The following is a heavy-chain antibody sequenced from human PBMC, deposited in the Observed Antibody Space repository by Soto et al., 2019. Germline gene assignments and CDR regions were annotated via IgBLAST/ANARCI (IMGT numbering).Heavy chain of an antibody. Sequence: GASVKVSCKASGYTFTSYYMHWVRQAPGQGLEWMGIINPSGGSTSYAQKFQGRVTMTRDTSTSTVYMELSSLRSEDTAVYYCARDPVTWIQLWLTPGGMDVWGQGTTVTVSS. J-gene: IGHJ6*02. D-gene: IGHD5-18*01. CDR2: INPSGGST. V-gene: IGHV1-46*01. CDR1: GYTFTSYY. CDR3: ARDPVTWIQLWLTPGGMDV.